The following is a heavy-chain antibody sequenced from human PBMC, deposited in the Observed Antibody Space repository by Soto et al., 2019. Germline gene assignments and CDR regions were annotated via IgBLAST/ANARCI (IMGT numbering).Heavy chain of an antibody. CDR3: ARQQLATYFFDY. CDR2: ISGSGDST. CDR1: GFTFSSYA. J-gene: IGHJ4*02. D-gene: IGHD5-18*01. V-gene: IGHV3-23*01. Sequence: PGGSLRLSCAASGFTFSSYAMTWVRQAPGKGLEWVSAISGSGDSTYYADSVKGRFTISRDQSKNTLYLQMHSLRAEDTAVYFCARQQLATYFFDYWAQGTLVTVSS.